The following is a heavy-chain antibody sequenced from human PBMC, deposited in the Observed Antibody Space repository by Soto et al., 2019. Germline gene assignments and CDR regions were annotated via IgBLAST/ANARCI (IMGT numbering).Heavy chain of an antibody. CDR2: IIPIFGTA. D-gene: IGHD5-18*01. V-gene: IGHV1-69*13. J-gene: IGHJ3*02. CDR3: ARDKWIQLWSGAFDI. Sequence: ASVKVSCKASGGTFSSYAISWVRQAPGQGLEWMGGIIPIFGTANYAQKFQGRVTITADESTSTAYMELSSLRSEDTAVYYCARDKWIQLWSGAFDIWGQGTMVTVSS. CDR1: GGTFSSYA.